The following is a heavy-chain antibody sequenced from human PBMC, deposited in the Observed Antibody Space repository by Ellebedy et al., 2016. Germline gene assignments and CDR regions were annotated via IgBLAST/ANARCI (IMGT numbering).Heavy chain of an antibody. CDR1: GGTFSSYA. J-gene: IGHJ4*02. CDR3: ARDRPITGTTSS. Sequence: ASVKVSCKASGGTFSSYAISWVRQAPGQGLEWMGGIIPIFGTANYAQKFQGRVTITADESTSTAYMELSSLRSEDTAVYYCARDRPITGTTSSWGQGTLVTVSS. V-gene: IGHV1-69*13. D-gene: IGHD1-7*01. CDR2: IIPIFGTA.